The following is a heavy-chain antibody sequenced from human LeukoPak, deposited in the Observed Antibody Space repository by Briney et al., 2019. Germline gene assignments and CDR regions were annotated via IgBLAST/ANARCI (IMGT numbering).Heavy chain of an antibody. CDR2: IYYSGST. D-gene: IGHD3-10*01. J-gene: IGHJ5*01. Sequence: SETLSLTCTVSGGSISSYYWSWIRQPPGKGLEWIGYIYYSGSTHYNPSLKSRVTISVDTSKNQFSLKLSSVTAADAAVYYCAALKGSASFNWFDSWGQGTLVTVSS. CDR3: AALKGSASFNWFDS. CDR1: GGSISSYY. V-gene: IGHV4-59*08.